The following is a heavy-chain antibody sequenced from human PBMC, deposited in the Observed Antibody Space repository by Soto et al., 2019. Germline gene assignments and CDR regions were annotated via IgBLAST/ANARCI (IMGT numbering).Heavy chain of an antibody. CDR2: INHSGST. CDR3: ARALPVSRYCISIDCPRSGMDV. V-gene: IGHV4-34*01. D-gene: IGHD2-2*01. J-gene: IGHJ6*02. Sequence: LSXTCALYCGSVSGYYWSWVRQPPGKGLEWIAEINHSGSTNYNPSLKSRVTISVDTSKNYFSLKLSFVTAADTAVYYCARALPVSRYCISIDCPRSGMDVWGQGTTVTVSS. CDR1: CGSVSGYY.